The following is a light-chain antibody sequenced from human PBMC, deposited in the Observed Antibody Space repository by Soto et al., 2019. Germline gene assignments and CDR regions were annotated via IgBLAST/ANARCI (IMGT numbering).Light chain of an antibody. J-gene: IGKJ1*01. CDR2: GVS. CDR1: QSVSSN. V-gene: IGKV3-15*01. Sequence: EIVMTQSPATLSVSPGERATLSCRASQSVSSNLAWYQQKPGQAPRLLIYGVSTRATGIPARFSGSGSGTEFTLTISSLQSEDFAVYYCQQYNNWQGTFGQGTKVEIK. CDR3: QQYNNWQGT.